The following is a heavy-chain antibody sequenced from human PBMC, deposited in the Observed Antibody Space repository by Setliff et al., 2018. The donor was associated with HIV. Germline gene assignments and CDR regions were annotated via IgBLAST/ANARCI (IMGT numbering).Heavy chain of an antibody. CDR2: ISVSGTDI. V-gene: IGHV3-11*04. CDR1: AYTFNSYY. CDR3: ATDPRRLSY. Sequence: SCKTSAYTFNSYYMHWIRQAPGKGLELLSYISVSGTDIKYADSVKGRFTISRDNAKNSLYLQMNSLRAEDTAVYYCATDPRRLSYWGQGTLVTVSS. J-gene: IGHJ4*02. D-gene: IGHD2-21*01.